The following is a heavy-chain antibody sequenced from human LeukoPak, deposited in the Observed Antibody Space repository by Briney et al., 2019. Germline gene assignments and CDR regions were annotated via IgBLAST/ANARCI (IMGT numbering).Heavy chain of an antibody. Sequence: SETLSLTCTASGDSISSGGYSWSWIRQPPGKGLEWIGYIYHIGYISQSGNIYQNPSLKSRVTISLDTSRNQFSLKLSSVTAADTAVYYCARSPLAFYDSSGYPRVWFDPWGQGTLVTVSS. D-gene: IGHD3-22*01. V-gene: IGHV4-30-2*01. J-gene: IGHJ5*02. CDR3: ARSPLAFYDSSGYPRVWFDP. CDR2: ISQSGNI. CDR1: GDSISSGGYS.